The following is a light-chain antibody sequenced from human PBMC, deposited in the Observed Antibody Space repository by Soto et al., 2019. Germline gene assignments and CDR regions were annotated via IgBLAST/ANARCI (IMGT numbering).Light chain of an antibody. CDR2: DAS. CDR1: QGISSA. Sequence: AIQLTQSPSSLSASVGDRVTITCRASQGISSALAWYQQTPGKPPKLLIYDASTLEIGVPSRFSGSGSVTDFTLTISNLQPEDFATDYCQQFNNNPFTFGPGTKVDI. V-gene: IGKV1D-13*01. CDR3: QQFNNNPFT. J-gene: IGKJ3*01.